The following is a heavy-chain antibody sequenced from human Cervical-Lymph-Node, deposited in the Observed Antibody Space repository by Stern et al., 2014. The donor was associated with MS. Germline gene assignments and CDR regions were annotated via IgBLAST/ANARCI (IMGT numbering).Heavy chain of an antibody. CDR1: GGTFSSYS. V-gene: IGHV1-69*04. CDR3: ARDNFDLHNAFEI. CDR2: VIPILGIT. D-gene: IGHD3-9*01. J-gene: IGHJ3*02. Sequence: QVQLVQSGAEVKKPGSSVKVSCKASGGTFSSYSISWVRQAPGQGLEWMGRVIPILGITNYAQKIQGRVTITADKSTSTAYMELSNLRYEDTAIYYCARDNFDLHNAFEIWGQGTVVTVSS.